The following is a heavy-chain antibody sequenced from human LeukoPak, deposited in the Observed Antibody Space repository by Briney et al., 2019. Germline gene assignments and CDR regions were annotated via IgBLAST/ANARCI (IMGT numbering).Heavy chain of an antibody. J-gene: IGHJ4*02. CDR3: ARDRVSPIVGATKGGLGY. Sequence: GASVKVSCKASGGTFSSYAISWVRQAPGQGLEWMGRIIPILGIANYAQKFQGRVTITADKSTSTAYMELSSLRSEDTAVYYCARDRVSPIVGATKGGLGYWGQGTLVTVSS. CDR1: GGTFSSYA. D-gene: IGHD1-26*01. CDR2: IIPILGIA. V-gene: IGHV1-69*04.